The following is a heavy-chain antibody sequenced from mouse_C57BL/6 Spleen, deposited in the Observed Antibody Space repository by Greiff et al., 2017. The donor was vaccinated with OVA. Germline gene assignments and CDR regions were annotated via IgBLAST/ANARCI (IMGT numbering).Heavy chain of an antibody. CDR2: ISYDGSN. CDR1: GYSITSGYY. Sequence: EVQVVESGPGLVKPSQSLSLTCSVTGYSITSGYYWNWLRQFPGNKLEWMGYISYDGSNNYNPSLKNRISITRDTSKNQFFLKLNSVTTEDTATYYCARRTGTEGGYFDYWGQGTTLTVSS. J-gene: IGHJ2*01. CDR3: ARRTGTEGGYFDY. D-gene: IGHD4-1*01. V-gene: IGHV3-6*01.